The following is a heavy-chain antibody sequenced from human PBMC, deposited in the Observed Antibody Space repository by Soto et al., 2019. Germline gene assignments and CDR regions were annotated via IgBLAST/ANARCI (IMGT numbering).Heavy chain of an antibody. Sequence: RASVKVSCKTSGFTFRSYGITWVRQAPGQGLEWMGWISANNGNTNYAQKLQGRVTMTTDTSTSTAYMELRSLRSDDTAVYYCARESSGYYGDFDYWGQGTLVTVSS. J-gene: IGHJ4*02. CDR2: ISANNGNT. D-gene: IGHD3-22*01. CDR3: ARESSGYYGDFDY. CDR1: GFTFRSYG. V-gene: IGHV1-18*04.